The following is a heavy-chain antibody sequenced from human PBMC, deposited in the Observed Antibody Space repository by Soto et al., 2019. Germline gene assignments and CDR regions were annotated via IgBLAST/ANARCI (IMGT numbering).Heavy chain of an antibody. CDR2: ISGSGGST. Sequence: GGSLRLSCAASGFTFSSYAVSWVRQAPGKGLEWVSAISGSGGSTYYADSVKGRLTISRDNSKNTLYLQMNSLRAKDTAVYYCAKGSPLVSYYYYYGMDVWGQGTTVTVSS. CDR3: AKGSPLVSYYYYYGMDV. D-gene: IGHD6-6*01. V-gene: IGHV3-23*01. J-gene: IGHJ6*02. CDR1: GFTFSSYA.